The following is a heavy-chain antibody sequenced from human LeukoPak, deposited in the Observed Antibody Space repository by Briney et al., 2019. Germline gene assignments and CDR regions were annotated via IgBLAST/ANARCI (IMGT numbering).Heavy chain of an antibody. Sequence: SVKVSCKASGGTFSSYAISWVRQAPGQGLGWMGRIIPILGIANYAQKFQGRVTITADKSTSTAYMELSSLRSEDTAVYFCARYSSSINAFDIWGQGTMVTVSS. D-gene: IGHD6-6*01. J-gene: IGHJ3*02. CDR1: GGTFSSYA. V-gene: IGHV1-69*04. CDR2: IIPILGIA. CDR3: ARYSSSINAFDI.